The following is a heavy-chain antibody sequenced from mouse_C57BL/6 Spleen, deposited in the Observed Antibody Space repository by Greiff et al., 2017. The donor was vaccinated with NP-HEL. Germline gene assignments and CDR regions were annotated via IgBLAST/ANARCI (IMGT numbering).Heavy chain of an antibody. J-gene: IGHJ4*01. CDR1: GFSLTSYA. CDR2: IWPGGGT. CDR3: AGSYDGYFYYAMDY. V-gene: IGHV2-9-1*01. D-gene: IGHD2-3*01. Sequence: VMLVESGPGLVAPSQSLSITCTVSGFSLTSYAISWVRQPPGKGLELLGVIWPGGGTNYNSALKSRLSISKDNSKSQVFLKMNSLQTDDTARDYCAGSYDGYFYYAMDYWGQGTSVTVSS.